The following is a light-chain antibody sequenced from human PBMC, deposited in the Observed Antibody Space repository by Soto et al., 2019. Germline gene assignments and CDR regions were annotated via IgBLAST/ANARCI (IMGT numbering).Light chain of an antibody. V-gene: IGLV4-69*01. CDR2: LDSDGSH. CDR3: QTWGTVTSV. Sequence: QSVLTQSPSASASLGASVKLTCTLSSGHSSYAIAWHQQQPEKGPRYLMKLDSDGSHSKGDGIPDRFSGSSSGAERYLTISSLQSEDEADYYCQTWGTVTSVFGGGTKLTVL. CDR1: SGHSSYA. J-gene: IGLJ3*02.